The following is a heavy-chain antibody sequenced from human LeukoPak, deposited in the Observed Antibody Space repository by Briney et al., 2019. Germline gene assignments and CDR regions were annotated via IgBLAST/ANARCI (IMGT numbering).Heavy chain of an antibody. CDR1: GDSVSSNSAA. V-gene: IGHV6-1*01. CDR3: ARGSISSGGPIDYYYYMDV. J-gene: IGHJ6*03. Sequence: SQTLSLTCVISGDSVSSNSAAWNWIRQSPSRVLEWLGRTYYRPKWYIDYAVSVKSRITINPDTSRNQLSLQLSSVTPEDTAVYYCARGSISSGGPIDYYYYMDVWGKGTTVTVSS. D-gene: IGHD6-6*01. CDR2: TYYRPKWYI.